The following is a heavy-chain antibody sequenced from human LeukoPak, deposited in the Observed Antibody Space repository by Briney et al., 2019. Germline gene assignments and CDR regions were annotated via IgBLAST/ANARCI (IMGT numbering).Heavy chain of an antibody. CDR2: IYYSGST. V-gene: IGHV4-39*01. J-gene: IGHJ4*02. CDR1: GGSISRSSYY. CDR3: ASGPRPFDY. Sequence: SETLSLTCSVSGGSISRSSYYWGWIRQPPGKGLEWIGSIYYSGSTYYNPSLKSRVTISVDTSKNQFSLKLSSVTAADSAVYYCASGPRPFDYWGQGTLVTVSS.